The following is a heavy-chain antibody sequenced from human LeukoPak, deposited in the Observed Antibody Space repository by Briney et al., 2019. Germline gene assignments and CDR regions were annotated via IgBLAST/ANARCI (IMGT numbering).Heavy chain of an antibody. CDR3: ARWAAAAGMDV. V-gene: IGHV4-59*01. CDR2: IYYSGST. Sequence: SETLSLTCTVSGDSISTYYWSWIRQPPGKGLEWIGHIYYSGSTNYNPSLKSRVTISVDTSKNQFSLKLSSVTAADTAVYYCARWAAAAGMDVWGQGTTVTVSS. CDR1: GDSISTYY. J-gene: IGHJ6*02. D-gene: IGHD6-13*01.